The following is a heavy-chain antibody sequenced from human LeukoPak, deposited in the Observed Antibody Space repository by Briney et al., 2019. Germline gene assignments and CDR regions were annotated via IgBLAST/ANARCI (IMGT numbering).Heavy chain of an antibody. CDR1: GGSISSYY. J-gene: IGHJ4*02. CDR2: TYTRGST. Sequence: SGTLSLTCTVSGGSISSYYWSWIRQPAGEGLEWIGRTYTRGSTNYNPSLKSRVTMSVDTSKHQLSLKLRSVPAAETAVYYCARVDVRAVAIGRWGKGTLVTVSS. CDR3: ARVDVRAVAIGR. V-gene: IGHV4-4*07. D-gene: IGHD6-19*01.